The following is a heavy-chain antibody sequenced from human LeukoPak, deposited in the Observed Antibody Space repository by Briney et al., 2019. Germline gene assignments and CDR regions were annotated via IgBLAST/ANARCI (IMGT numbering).Heavy chain of an antibody. J-gene: IGHJ4*02. Sequence: TGGSLRLSCAASGFTFSGYSMNWVRQAPGKGLEWVSSISTSSSYIYYADSVKGRLTISRDNAKNSLYLQMNSLRAEDTAVYYCARDSGLWSSEYYFDYWGQGTLVTVSS. V-gene: IGHV3-21*01. D-gene: IGHD2-15*01. CDR1: GFTFSGYS. CDR2: ISTSSSYI. CDR3: ARDSGLWSSEYYFDY.